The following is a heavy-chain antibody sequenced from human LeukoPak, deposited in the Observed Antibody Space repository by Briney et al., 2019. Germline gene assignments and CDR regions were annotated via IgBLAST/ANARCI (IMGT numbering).Heavy chain of an antibody. CDR2: ISYDGSNK. V-gene: IGHV3-30-3*01. CDR3: AREGGSSSAFDY. J-gene: IGHJ4*02. D-gene: IGHD6-6*01. CDR1: GLTFSSYA. Sequence: GGSLRLSCAASGLTFSSYAMHWVRQAPGKGLEWVAVISYDGSNKYYADSVKGRFTISRDNSKNTLYLQMNSLRAEDTAVYYCAREGGSSSAFDYWGQGTLVTVSS.